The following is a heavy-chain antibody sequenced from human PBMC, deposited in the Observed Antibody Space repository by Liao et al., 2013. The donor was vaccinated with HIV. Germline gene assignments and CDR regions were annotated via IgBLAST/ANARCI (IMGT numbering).Heavy chain of an antibody. CDR3: ARAGIVGATLGVHAFDI. J-gene: IGHJ3*02. CDR1: GGSINNHY. CDR2: IYTSGNT. D-gene: IGHD1-26*01. V-gene: IGHV4-4*07. Sequence: QMQLQESGPGLVKPSETLSLTCAVSGGSINNHYWNWIRQPAGRGLEWIGRIYTSGNTNYNPSLKSRVTMSVDTSKNQFSLKLTSVTAADTAVYYCARAGIVGATLGVHAFDIWGQGRMVIVSS.